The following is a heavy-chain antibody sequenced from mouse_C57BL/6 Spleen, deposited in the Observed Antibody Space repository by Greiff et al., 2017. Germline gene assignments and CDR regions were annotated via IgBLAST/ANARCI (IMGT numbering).Heavy chain of an antibody. V-gene: IGHV2-2*01. Sequence: QVQLQQSGPGLVQPSQSLSITCTVSGFSLTSYGVHWVRQSPGKGLEWLGVIWSGGSTDYNAAFISRLSISKDNSKSQVFFKMNSLQADDTAIYYCARNSLIYYYGSSYNFDVWGTGTTVTVSS. CDR2: IWSGGST. CDR1: GFSLTSYG. D-gene: IGHD1-1*01. J-gene: IGHJ1*03. CDR3: ARNSLIYYYGSSYNFDV.